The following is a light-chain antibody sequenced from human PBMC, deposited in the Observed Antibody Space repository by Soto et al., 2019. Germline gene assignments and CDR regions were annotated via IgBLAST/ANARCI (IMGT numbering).Light chain of an antibody. CDR1: QSVSGRY. CDR3: QQYGISPRT. V-gene: IGKV3-20*01. Sequence: EILLTQSPCTLSLSPGERATLSCRASQSVSGRYLAWYQQKPGQAPRLLIYGASSRATGIPERFSGSGSGTDFTLTISRLEPEDFEVYYCQQYGISPRTFGQGTKVDIK. CDR2: GAS. J-gene: IGKJ1*01.